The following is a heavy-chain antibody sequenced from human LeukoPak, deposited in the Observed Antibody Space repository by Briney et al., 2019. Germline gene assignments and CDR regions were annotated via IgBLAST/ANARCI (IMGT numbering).Heavy chain of an antibody. Sequence: ASVKVSCKASGYTFTDSYIHWVRQAPGQGLEWMGWINPNNGDTKNAQKLQGRVTMTRDTSISTAYMELSSLRSDDTAVYYCVREGRRGSVLYVPLDCWGQGTLVTVSS. D-gene: IGHD6-19*01. J-gene: IGHJ4*02. V-gene: IGHV1-2*02. CDR1: GYTFTDSY. CDR2: INPNNGDT. CDR3: VREGRRGSVLYVPLDC.